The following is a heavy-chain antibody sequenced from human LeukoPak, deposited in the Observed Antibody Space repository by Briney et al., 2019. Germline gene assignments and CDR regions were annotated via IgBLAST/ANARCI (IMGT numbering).Heavy chain of an antibody. CDR1: GDSVSSYCSA. CDR2: TYYRSKWYN. CDR3: ARGLRGRYSSSWHFDY. D-gene: IGHD6-13*01. J-gene: IGHJ4*02. Sequence: SQTLSLTCAISGDSVSSYCSAWNWIRQSPSLGLEWLGRTYYRSKWYNDYAVSMKSRITFNSDTSKNQLSLQLSSVTPEDTAVYYCARGLRGRYSSSWHFDYWGQGTLVTVSS. V-gene: IGHV6-1*01.